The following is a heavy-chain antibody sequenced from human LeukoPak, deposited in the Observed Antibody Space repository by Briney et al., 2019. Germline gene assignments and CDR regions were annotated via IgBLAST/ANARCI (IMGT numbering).Heavy chain of an antibody. V-gene: IGHV3-23*01. D-gene: IGHD6-19*01. Sequence: GGSLRLSCAASGFTFSSYAMSWVRQAPGKGLEWVSGISDSGGSTSYADSVKGRFTISRDNSKNTLHLQMNSLRAEDTAVYYCAKSISEWLVKPYFDYWGQGTLVTVSS. CDR3: AKSISEWLVKPYFDY. J-gene: IGHJ4*02. CDR1: GFTFSSYA. CDR2: ISDSGGST.